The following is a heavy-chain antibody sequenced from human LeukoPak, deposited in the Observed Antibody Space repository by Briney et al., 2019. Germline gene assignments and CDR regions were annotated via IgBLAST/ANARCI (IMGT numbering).Heavy chain of an antibody. D-gene: IGHD3-22*01. CDR2: IYYSGST. Sequence: SETLSLTCTVSGGSVSSGSYYWSWIRQPPGNELEWIGYIYYSGSTNYNPSLKSRVTISVDTSKNQFSLKLSSVTAADTAVYYCARERYYDSSGSLPSYYYYGMDVWGQGTTVTVSS. CDR1: GGSVSSGSYY. CDR3: ARERYYDSSGSLPSYYYYGMDV. V-gene: IGHV4-61*01. J-gene: IGHJ6*02.